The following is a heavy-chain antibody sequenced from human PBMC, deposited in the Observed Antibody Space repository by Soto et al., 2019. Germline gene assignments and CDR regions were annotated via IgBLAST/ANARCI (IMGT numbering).Heavy chain of an antibody. V-gene: IGHV3-7*01. CDR1: GFTFSSYW. D-gene: IGHD3-16*01. CDR2: VKQDGSEK. J-gene: IGHJ4*02. CDR3: ASLRYDYIFQFDY. Sequence: PGGSLRLSCAASGFTFSSYWMSWVRQAPGKGLEWVANVKQDGSEKYYVDSVKGRFTISRDNAKNSLYLQMNSLRAEDTAVYYCASLRYDYIFQFDYWGQGTLVTVSS.